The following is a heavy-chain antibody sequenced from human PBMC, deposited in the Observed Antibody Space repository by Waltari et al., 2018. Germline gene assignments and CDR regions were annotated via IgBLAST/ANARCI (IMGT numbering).Heavy chain of an antibody. Sequence: QVQLVESGGGVVQPGGSLRLSCAASGFTFSSYAIHWVRQAPGKGLEWVTIISYDGSNKYYVDSVKGRFTISRDNSKNTLFLQMNSLRPEDTAVYYCARGYSSSSASLDYWGQGTLVTVSS. D-gene: IGHD6-6*01. CDR3: ARGYSSSSASLDY. CDR2: ISYDGSNK. CDR1: GFTFSSYA. J-gene: IGHJ4*02. V-gene: IGHV3-30*01.